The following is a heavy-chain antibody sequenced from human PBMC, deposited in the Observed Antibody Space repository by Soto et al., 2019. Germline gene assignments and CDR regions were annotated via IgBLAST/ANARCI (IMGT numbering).Heavy chain of an antibody. Sequence: PVGSLRLSCAASGFTFSSYSVNWVRQAPGKGLEWVSSISSSSSYIYYADSVKGRFTISRDNAKNSLYLQMNSLRAEDTAVYYCAREGGSSESLDYYGMDVWGQGTTVTVSS. V-gene: IGHV3-21*01. J-gene: IGHJ6*02. D-gene: IGHD6-6*01. CDR3: AREGGSSESLDYYGMDV. CDR2: ISSSSSYI. CDR1: GFTFSSYS.